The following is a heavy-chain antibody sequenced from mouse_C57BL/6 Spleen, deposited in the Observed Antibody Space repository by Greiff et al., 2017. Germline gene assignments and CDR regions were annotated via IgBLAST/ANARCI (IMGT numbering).Heavy chain of an antibody. J-gene: IGHJ3*01. D-gene: IGHD2-12*01. V-gene: IGHV5-16*01. CDR1: GFTFSDYY. Sequence: EVKLVESEGGLVQPGSSMKLSCTASGFTFSDYYMAWVRQVPEKGLEWVANINYDGSSTYYLDSLTSRFIISRDNAKNILYLQMSSLKSEDTATYYCARGDDEGFAYWGQGTLVTVSA. CDR3: ARGDDEGFAY. CDR2: INYDGSST.